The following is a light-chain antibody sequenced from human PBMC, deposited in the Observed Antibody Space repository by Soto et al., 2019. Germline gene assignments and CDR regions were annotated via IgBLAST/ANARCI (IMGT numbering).Light chain of an antibody. J-gene: IGKJ5*01. Sequence: IPKTQSPSTLTASVGDTVTVTCRASQSVSGWLAWYQQKPGEAPKLLIYAASTLQSGVPSRFSGSGSGTDFTLTISSLLFLDVSTYYCQQNYCPPIRFCEGTCLEI. CDR2: AAS. CDR1: QSVSGW. V-gene: IGKV1-5*01. CDR3: QQNYCPPIR.